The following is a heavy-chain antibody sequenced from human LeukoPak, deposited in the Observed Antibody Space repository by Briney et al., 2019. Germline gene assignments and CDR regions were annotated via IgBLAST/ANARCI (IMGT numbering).Heavy chain of an antibody. D-gene: IGHD6-13*01. V-gene: IGHV4-34*01. CDR1: GGSFSGYY. Sequence: PSETLSLTCAVYGGSFSGYYWSWIRQPPGKGLEWIGEINHSGSTNYNPSLKSRGTISVDTSKNQFSLKLSSVTAADTAVYYCARGRAAAGTAFDYWGQGTLVTVSS. J-gene: IGHJ4*02. CDR2: INHSGST. CDR3: ARGRAAAGTAFDY.